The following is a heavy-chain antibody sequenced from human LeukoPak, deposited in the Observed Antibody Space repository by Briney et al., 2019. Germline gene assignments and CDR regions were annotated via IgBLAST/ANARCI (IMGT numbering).Heavy chain of an antibody. D-gene: IGHD3-3*01. V-gene: IGHV1-8*01. Sequence: ASVKVSCKASGYTFTSYDINWVRQATGQGPEWMGWMNPNSGNTGYAQKFQGRVTMTRNTSISTAYMELSSLRSEDTAVYYCARGSFFRTIFGVAKYYYYYMDVWGKGTTVTVSS. J-gene: IGHJ6*03. CDR1: GYTFTSYD. CDR3: ARGSFFRTIFGVAKYYYYYMDV. CDR2: MNPNSGNT.